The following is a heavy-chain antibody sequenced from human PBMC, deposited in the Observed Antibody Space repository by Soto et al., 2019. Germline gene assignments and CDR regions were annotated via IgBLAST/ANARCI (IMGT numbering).Heavy chain of an antibody. Sequence: WASVKVSCKASGCTFIDYYMHWVRQAPGQGFEWMGRISPRSGGTNYAQKFQGRVTMTWDTSLNTAYMELSSLISEDTAVYYCARSRHSGSYFFDYWGQGILVTVSS. CDR2: ISPRSGGT. CDR1: GCTFIDYY. D-gene: IGHD1-26*01. CDR3: ARSRHSGSYFFDY. V-gene: IGHV1-2*02. J-gene: IGHJ4*02.